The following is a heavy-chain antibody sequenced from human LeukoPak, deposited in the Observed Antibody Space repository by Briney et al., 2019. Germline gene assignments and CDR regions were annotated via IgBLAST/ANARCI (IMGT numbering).Heavy chain of an antibody. CDR3: AKGVIPAVDY. CDR1: GFTFSNYA. D-gene: IGHD2-2*01. Sequence: PGGSLRLSCAASGFTFSNYAMSWVRQAPGKGLEWVSGIGGSGGSTYYADSVKGRFTISRDNSKNTLYLQMNSLRAEDTAVYYCAKGVIPAVDYWGQGTLVTVSS. J-gene: IGHJ4*02. CDR2: IGGSGGST. V-gene: IGHV3-23*01.